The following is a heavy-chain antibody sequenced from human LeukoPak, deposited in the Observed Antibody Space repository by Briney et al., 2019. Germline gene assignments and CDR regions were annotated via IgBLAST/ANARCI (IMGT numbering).Heavy chain of an antibody. D-gene: IGHD2-15*01. CDR1: GYTLTELS. CDR3: ATSPIRYCSGGSCYSGVPDFQH. Sequence: GASVKVSCKVSGYTLTELSMHWVRQAPGKGLEWMGGFDPEDGETIYAQKFQGRVTMTEDTSTDTAYMELSSLRSEDTAVYYCATSPIRYCSGGSCYSGVPDFQHWGQGTLVTVSS. CDR2: FDPEDGET. J-gene: IGHJ1*01. V-gene: IGHV1-24*01.